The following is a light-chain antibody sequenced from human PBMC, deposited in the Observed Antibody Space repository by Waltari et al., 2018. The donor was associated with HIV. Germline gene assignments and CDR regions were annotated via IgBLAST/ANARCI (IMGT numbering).Light chain of an antibody. CDR3: ASWDDGLRGHV. CDR2: RNN. J-gene: IGLJ1*01. CDR1: NSNIGSNF. Sequence: QSGLTQPPSASGTPGQRLSISCAGNNSNIGSNFVFWYRQIPGAAPTLPVYRNNHRPSGVGDRFSGARSVASASLVISGLRVEDEADYYCASWDDGLRGHVFGSGTTVSV. V-gene: IGLV1-47*01.